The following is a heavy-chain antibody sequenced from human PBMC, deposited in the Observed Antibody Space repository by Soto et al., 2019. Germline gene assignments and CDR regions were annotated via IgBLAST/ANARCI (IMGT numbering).Heavy chain of an antibody. D-gene: IGHD2-15*01. CDR2: IYWDDDK. CDR1: GFSLSTSGVG. J-gene: IGHJ5*02. CDR3: AHSNCSGGSCYLNWFDP. Sequence: QITLKESGPTLAKPTQTLTLTCTFSGFSLSTSGVGVGWIRQPPGKALEWLALIYWDDDKRYSPSLKSRLTITKDTSKNQVVLTMTNMDPVDTATYYCAHSNCSGGSCYLNWFDPWGQGTLVTVSS. V-gene: IGHV2-5*02.